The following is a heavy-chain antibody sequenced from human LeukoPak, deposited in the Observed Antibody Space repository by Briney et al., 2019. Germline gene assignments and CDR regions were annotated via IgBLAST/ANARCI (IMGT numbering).Heavy chain of an antibody. Sequence: PSETLSLTCSISGVSITTHYWTWIRQPPGKGLEWIGYVLYSGITNYNPSLRGRITISVDTSQNQFSLSLRSVTAADTAVYYCARDLTTVTKGLDLWGQGTMVTVSS. CDR1: GVSITTHY. CDR3: ARDLTTVTKGLDL. CDR2: VLYSGIT. D-gene: IGHD4-17*01. J-gene: IGHJ3*01. V-gene: IGHV4-59*11.